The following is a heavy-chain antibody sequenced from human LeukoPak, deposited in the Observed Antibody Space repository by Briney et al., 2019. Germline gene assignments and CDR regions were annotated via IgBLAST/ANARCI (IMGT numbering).Heavy chain of an antibody. Sequence: GGSLRLSCAASGFTFNSYGMHWLRQAPGKGLEWVAFIWYDGSKSYFADSVKGRFALSRDNSKNTLYLQMSSLRPEDTAVYFCAKDGGSGSYFAFDIWGQGTMVTVSS. V-gene: IGHV3-30*02. CDR1: GFTFNSYG. J-gene: IGHJ3*02. CDR2: IWYDGSKS. CDR3: AKDGGSGSYFAFDI. D-gene: IGHD1-26*01.